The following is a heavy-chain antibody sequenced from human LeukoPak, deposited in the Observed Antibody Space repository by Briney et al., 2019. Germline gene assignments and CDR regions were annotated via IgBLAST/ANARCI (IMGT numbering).Heavy chain of an antibody. D-gene: IGHD3-9*01. V-gene: IGHV3-23*01. Sequence: GGSLRLSCAASGFTFSNAWMSWVRQAPGKGLEWVSAITGSGGNTYYAVSVKGRFTISRDNSKNTVFLQMNSLRAEDTAVYYCAKWGDYDVLTGYYVSDYWGQGTLVTVSS. CDR3: AKWGDYDVLTGYYVSDY. CDR1: GFTFSNAW. CDR2: ITGSGGNT. J-gene: IGHJ4*02.